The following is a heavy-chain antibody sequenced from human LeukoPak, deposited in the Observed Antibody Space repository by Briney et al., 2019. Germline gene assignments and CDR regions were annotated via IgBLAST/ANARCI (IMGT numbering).Heavy chain of an antibody. CDR2: IIPVFGIT. Sequence: ASVKVSCKVSGDTFSSYALTWVRQAPGQGLEWIGGIIPVFGITKYAQKFQGRVTMSADKFTSTAYMELSSLRSEDTAMYYCARGGIIVVVAPNWFDPWGQGTLVTVSS. CDR3: ARGGIIVVVAPNWFDP. V-gene: IGHV1-69*10. D-gene: IGHD2-15*01. CDR1: GDTFSSYA. J-gene: IGHJ5*02.